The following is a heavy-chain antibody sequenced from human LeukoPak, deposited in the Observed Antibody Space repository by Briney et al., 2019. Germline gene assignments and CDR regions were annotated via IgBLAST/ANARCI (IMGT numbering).Heavy chain of an antibody. CDR1: GGSIRSYF. J-gene: IGHJ4*02. CDR2: IYYSGST. D-gene: IGHD3-10*01. CDR3: ARDHYYGSGSYGGV. Sequence: PSETLSLTCTVSGGSIRSYFWSWIRQPPGKGLEWIGYIYYSGSTNYNPSLKSRVTISLDTSKNQFSLKLSSVTAADTAVYYCARDHYYGSGSYGGVWGQGTLVTVSS. V-gene: IGHV4-59*01.